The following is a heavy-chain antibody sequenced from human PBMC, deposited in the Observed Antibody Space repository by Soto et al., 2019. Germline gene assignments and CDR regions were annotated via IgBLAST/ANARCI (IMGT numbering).Heavy chain of an antibody. CDR1: GGSMSDHY. D-gene: IGHD3-16*01. V-gene: IGHV4-59*11. CDR3: ARSGHSFGGVV. Sequence: SETLSLTCTVSGGSMSDHYCSWIRQPPGKGLEYIGYIFYSGSTSYNASLTSRVAISLDTPNNQISLKLKSVTAADTAVYYCARSGHSFGGVVWGQGIQVTVSS. J-gene: IGHJ4*02. CDR2: IFYSGST.